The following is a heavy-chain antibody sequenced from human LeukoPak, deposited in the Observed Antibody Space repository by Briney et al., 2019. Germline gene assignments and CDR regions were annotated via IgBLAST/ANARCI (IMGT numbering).Heavy chain of an antibody. CDR3: ARETTSLYDS. CDR1: GDSVSSNSVA. Sequence: SQTLSLTCAISGDSVSSNSVAWNWIRQSLSGGLEWLGRTYYRSKWYNDYAVSVKSRITINPDRSKNQVSLQMNSVTPEDTAVYYCARETTSLYDSWGQGTLVTVSS. CDR2: TYYRSKWYN. J-gene: IGHJ4*02. V-gene: IGHV6-1*01. D-gene: IGHD2/OR15-2a*01.